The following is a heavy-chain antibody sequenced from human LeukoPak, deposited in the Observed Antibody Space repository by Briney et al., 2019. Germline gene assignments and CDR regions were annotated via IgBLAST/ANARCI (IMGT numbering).Heavy chain of an antibody. Sequence: RGESLQISCQGSGYIFTSYWIGWVRQVPGKGLEWMGIIYPGDSGTRYSPSFQGQVTISADKSISTAYLQWSSLKASDTAMYYCARHRGHYYDSMYGVFDYWGQGTLVTVSS. CDR1: GYIFTSYW. V-gene: IGHV5-51*01. CDR2: IYPGDSGT. J-gene: IGHJ4*02. CDR3: ARHRGHYYDSMYGVFDY. D-gene: IGHD3-22*01.